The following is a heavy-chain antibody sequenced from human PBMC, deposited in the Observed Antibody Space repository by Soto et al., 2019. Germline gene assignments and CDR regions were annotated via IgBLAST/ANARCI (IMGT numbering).Heavy chain of an antibody. V-gene: IGHV4-30-2*01. CDR1: GGSISNAAYS. Sequence: SETLSLTCTVSGGSISNAAYSWSWIRQPPGKGLEWIGYIYPSGMPFYNPSLRSRVTISIDRSNDQFSLNLKSVTAADTAVYYCARDRGGYGLFDSWGQGTLVTVSS. CDR2: IYPSGMP. J-gene: IGHJ4*02. D-gene: IGHD5-18*01. CDR3: ARDRGGYGLFDS.